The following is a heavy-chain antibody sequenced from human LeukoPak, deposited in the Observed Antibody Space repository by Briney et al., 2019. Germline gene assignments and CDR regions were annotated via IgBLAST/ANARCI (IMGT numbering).Heavy chain of an antibody. D-gene: IGHD7-27*01. CDR2: IKQNGSEK. J-gene: IGHJ4*02. V-gene: IGHV3-7*01. CDR3: ARDKMTGDSYFDF. Sequence: GGSLRLSCAASGFTFSSYWMSWVRQAPGKGLEWVAHIKQNGSEKNYVDSVKGRFTISRDNVKNSLLLQMDGLRAEDSAVYYCARDKMTGDSYFDFWGQGALVTVSS. CDR1: GFTFSSYW.